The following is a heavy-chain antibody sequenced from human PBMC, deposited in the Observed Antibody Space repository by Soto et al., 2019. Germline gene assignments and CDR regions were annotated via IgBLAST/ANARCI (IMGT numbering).Heavy chain of an antibody. D-gene: IGHD6-19*01. CDR1: GGSFSGYY. V-gene: IGHV4-34*01. CDR2: INDVGST. Sequence: SETLSLTCAVYGGSFSGYYWNWIRQPPGKGLEWIGEINDVGSTNYNPSLKSRVTMSVDTSKNQFSLKLTSVTAADTAVYYCARGPSGLISRLVPLLYWGQGTLVTVSS. J-gene: IGHJ4*02. CDR3: ARGPSGLISRLVPLLY.